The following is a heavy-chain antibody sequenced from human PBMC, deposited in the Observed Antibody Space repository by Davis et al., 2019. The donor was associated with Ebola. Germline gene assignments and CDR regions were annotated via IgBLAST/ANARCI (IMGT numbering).Heavy chain of an antibody. CDR1: GFTFSSYA. Sequence: PGGSLRLSCAASGFTFSSYAMNWVRQAPGKGLEWVSAISGSGGSTYYADSVKGRFTISRDNAKNSLYLQMNSLRAEDTAVYYCASSNIAARPGYYYGMDVWGQGTTVTVSS. D-gene: IGHD6-6*01. J-gene: IGHJ6*02. V-gene: IGHV3-23*01. CDR3: ASSNIAARPGYYYGMDV. CDR2: ISGSGGST.